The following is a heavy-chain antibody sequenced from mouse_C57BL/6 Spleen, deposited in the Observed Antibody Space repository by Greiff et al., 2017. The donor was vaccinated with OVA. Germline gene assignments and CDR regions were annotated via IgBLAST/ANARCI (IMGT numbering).Heavy chain of an antibody. D-gene: IGHD2-5*01. Sequence: EVQLQQSGPELVKPGASVKISCRASGYSFTGYYMNWVKQSPEKSLEWIGEINPSTGGTTYNQKFKAKATLTVDKSSSTAYMQLKSLTSEDSAVYYCAPYSNTRGFAYWGQGTLVTVSA. CDR1: GYSFTGYY. J-gene: IGHJ3*01. CDR2: INPSTGGT. V-gene: IGHV1-42*01. CDR3: APYSNTRGFAY.